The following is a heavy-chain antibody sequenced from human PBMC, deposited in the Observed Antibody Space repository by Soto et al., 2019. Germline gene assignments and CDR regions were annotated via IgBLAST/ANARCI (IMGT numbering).Heavy chain of an antibody. CDR1: GFTFDDYY. CDR3: ARPYSSIPEY. CDR2: ISGRGNTI. D-gene: IGHD6-13*01. V-gene: IGHV3-11*01. J-gene: IGHJ4*02. Sequence: QVQLVESGGGLVKPGGSLRLSCQVSGFTFDDYYMSWIRQSPGKGLEWIAYISGRGNTIFYRDSVKGRFTISRDNAWNSLYLQMNSLRAEDTAVYYCARPYSSIPEYWGQGTRVAVSS.